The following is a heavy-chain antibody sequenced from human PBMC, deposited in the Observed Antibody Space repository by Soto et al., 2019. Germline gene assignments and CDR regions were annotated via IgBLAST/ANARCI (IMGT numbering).Heavy chain of an antibody. CDR1: GFTFSSYW. Sequence: PVGSLRLSCAASGFTFSSYWMSWVRQAPGKGLEWVANIKQDGSEKYYVDSVKGRFTISRDNAKNSLYLQMNSLRAEDTAVYYCVRRGDFWSGYRYYYYYGMDVWGQGTTVTVSS. CDR3: VRRGDFWSGYRYYYYYGMDV. V-gene: IGHV3-7*03. D-gene: IGHD3-3*01. CDR2: IKQDGSEK. J-gene: IGHJ6*02.